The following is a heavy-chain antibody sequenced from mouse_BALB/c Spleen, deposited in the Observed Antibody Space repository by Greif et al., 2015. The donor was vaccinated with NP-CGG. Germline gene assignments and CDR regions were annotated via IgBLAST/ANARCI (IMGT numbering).Heavy chain of an antibody. V-gene: IGHV5-15*02. D-gene: IGHD1-1*01. CDR3: ARFITTVGFDY. CDR2: ISNLAYSI. CDR1: GFTFSDYG. Sequence: EVKVEESGGGLVQPGGSRKLSCAASGFTFSDYGMAWVRQAPGKGPEWVAFISNLAYSIYYADTVTGRFTISRENAKNTLYLEMSSLRSEDTAMYYCARFITTVGFDYWGRGTTLTVSS. J-gene: IGHJ2*01.